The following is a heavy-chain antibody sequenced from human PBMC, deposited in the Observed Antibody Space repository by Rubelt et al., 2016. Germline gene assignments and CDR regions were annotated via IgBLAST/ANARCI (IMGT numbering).Heavy chain of an antibody. D-gene: IGHD4-17*01. CDR2: IRYDGSNK. CDR3: AKPARLDYGINAEYFQH. CDR1: GFTFSSYG. V-gene: IGHV3-30*02. J-gene: IGHJ1*01. Sequence: QVQLVESGGGVVQPGGSLRLSCAASGFTFSSYGMHWVRQAPGKGLEWVAFIRYDGSNKYYADSVTGRFAISRDNSKNTLYLQMNSLRAEDTAVYYCAKPARLDYGINAEYFQHWGQGTLVTVSS.